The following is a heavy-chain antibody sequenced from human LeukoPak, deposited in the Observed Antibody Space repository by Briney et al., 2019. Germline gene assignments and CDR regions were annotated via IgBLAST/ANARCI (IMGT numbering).Heavy chain of an antibody. D-gene: IGHD6-19*01. CDR3: AREGGGSGWYAHAFDI. V-gene: IGHV3-7*01. CDR2: IKQDGSEK. Sequence: GGSLRLSCASSGFTFSSYWMSWFRQAPGKGLEWVANIKQDGSEKYYVDSVKGRFTISRDNAKNSLYLQMNSLRAEDTAVYYCAREGGGSGWYAHAFDIWGQGTMVTVSS. CDR1: GFTFSSYW. J-gene: IGHJ3*02.